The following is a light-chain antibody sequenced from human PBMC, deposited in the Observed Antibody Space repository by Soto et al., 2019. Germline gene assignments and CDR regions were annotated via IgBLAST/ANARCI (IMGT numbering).Light chain of an antibody. CDR2: DAS. V-gene: IGKV1-5*01. J-gene: IGKJ2*01. CDR1: QSVSRR. CDR3: HTYNSYSLHT. Sequence: DNQMTQSPSTLPASVGDRITITCRASQSVSRRLAWFQQKPGKAPKLLIYDASSLESGVPSRFSGRGSGTEFTLTISSLQPDDCATYYCHTYNSYSLHTFGQGTKV.